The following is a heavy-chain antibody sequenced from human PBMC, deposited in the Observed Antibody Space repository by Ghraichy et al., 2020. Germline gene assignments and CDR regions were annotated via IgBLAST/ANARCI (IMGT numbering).Heavy chain of an antibody. V-gene: IGHV3-30-3*01. CDR3: ARGLGAVVISPIDY. CDR1: GFTFSSYA. Sequence: GGSLRLSCAASGFTFSSYAMHWVRQAPGKGLEWVAVISYDGSNKYYADSVKGRFTISRDNSKNTLYLQMNSLRAEDTAVYYCARGLGAVVISPIDYWGQGTLVTVSS. CDR2: ISYDGSNK. J-gene: IGHJ4*02. D-gene: IGHD3-22*01.